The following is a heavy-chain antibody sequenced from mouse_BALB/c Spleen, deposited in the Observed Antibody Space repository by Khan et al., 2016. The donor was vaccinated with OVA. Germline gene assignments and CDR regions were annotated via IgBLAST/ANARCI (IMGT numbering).Heavy chain of an antibody. Sequence: VQLQESGPGLVAPSQSLSITCTISGFSLTNYGIHWVRQPPGKGLEWLVVIWSDGRTTYNSALNSRLSISKDNSKSQVFLKMNSLQTDDTAMYYCARQPYYHYYVMDYWGQGTSVTVSS. J-gene: IGHJ4*01. CDR1: GFSLTNYG. CDR2: IWSDGRT. CDR3: ARQPYYHYYVMDY. V-gene: IGHV2-6-1*01. D-gene: IGHD2-10*01.